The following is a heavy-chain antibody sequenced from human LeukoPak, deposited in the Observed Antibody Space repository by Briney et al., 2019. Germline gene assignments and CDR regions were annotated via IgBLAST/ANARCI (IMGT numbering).Heavy chain of an antibody. J-gene: IGHJ4*02. CDR2: ISGDGGST. V-gene: IGHV3-43*02. D-gene: IGHD3-22*01. CDR3: AKDSAYYDSSGYTSFQYSFDY. Sequence: GGSLRLSYAASGFTFDDYAMRWVRQAPGKGLEWVSLISGDGGSTYYADSVKGRFTISRDNSKNSLYLQMNSLRTEDTALYYCAKDSAYYDSSGYTSFQYSFDYWGQGTLVTVSS. CDR1: GFTFDDYA.